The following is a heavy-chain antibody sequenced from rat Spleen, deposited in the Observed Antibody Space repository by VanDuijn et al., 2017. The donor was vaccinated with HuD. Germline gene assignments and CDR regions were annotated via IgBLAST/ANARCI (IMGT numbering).Heavy chain of an antibody. D-gene: IGHD1-11*01. J-gene: IGHJ2*01. Sequence: EVQLVESGGGLVEPGRSLKLSCAASGFTFSGYAMAWVRQAPKKGLEWVASISYEGSSTYYGDSVKGRFTISRDNAKSTLYLQMNSLRSEDTATYYCARGYTLDYWGQGVMVTVSS. CDR3: ARGYTLDY. CDR2: ISYEGSST. V-gene: IGHV5-22*01. CDR1: GFTFSGYA.